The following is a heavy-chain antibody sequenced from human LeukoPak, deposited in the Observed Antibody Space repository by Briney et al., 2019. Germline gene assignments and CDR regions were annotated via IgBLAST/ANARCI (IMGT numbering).Heavy chain of an antibody. CDR1: GGSISSGDYY. V-gene: IGHV4-39*01. D-gene: IGHD4-17*01. J-gene: IGHJ5*02. CDR3: ARLDYGDRNWFDP. Sequence: PSETLSLTCTVSGGSISSGDYYWSWIRRPPGKGLEWVGTISYSGSTYYNPSLKSRVTISVHMSKNQFSLKLTSVTAADTAVYYCARLDYGDRNWFDPWGQGTLVTVSS. CDR2: ISYSGST.